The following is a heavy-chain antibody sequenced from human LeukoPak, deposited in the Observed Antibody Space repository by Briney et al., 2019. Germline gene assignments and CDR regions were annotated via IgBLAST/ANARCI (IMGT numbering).Heavy chain of an antibody. V-gene: IGHV3-7*04. CDR3: ARYDYGDYAYRF. CDR2: IKEDGSEK. D-gene: IGHD4-17*01. Sequence: GGSLRLSCAASGFSFSSYWMSWVRQAPGKGLEWVANIKEDGSEKYYVDSVKGRFTISRDNAKNSLYLQIYSLRADDTAVYFCARYDYGDYAYRFWGQGTLVTVSS. J-gene: IGHJ4*02. CDR1: GFSFSSYW.